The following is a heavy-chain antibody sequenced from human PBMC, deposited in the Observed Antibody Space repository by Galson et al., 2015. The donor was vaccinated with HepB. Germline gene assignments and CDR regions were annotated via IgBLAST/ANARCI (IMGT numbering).Heavy chain of an antibody. Sequence: SLRLSCAASGFTFRSYWMHWVRQAPGKGLVWVSRIKSDGSSTSYADSVKGRFTISRDNAKNTLYLQMNSLRAEDTAVYYCARGARGDIVVPETTDYGMDVWGQGTTVTVSS. J-gene: IGHJ6*02. CDR1: GFTFRSYW. D-gene: IGHD2-15*01. CDR3: ARGARGDIVVPETTDYGMDV. V-gene: IGHV3-74*01. CDR2: IKSDGSST.